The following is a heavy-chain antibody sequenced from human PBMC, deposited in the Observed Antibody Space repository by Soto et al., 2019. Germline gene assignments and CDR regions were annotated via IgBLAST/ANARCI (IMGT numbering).Heavy chain of an antibody. CDR2: IGTAGDP. V-gene: IGHV3-13*05. CDR1: GFTLSDYD. Sequence: EEQLVESGGGLVQPGGSLRLSCAGSGFTLSDYDMHWVRQATGEGLEWVSAIGTAGDPSYSGSVKGRFTISRGNAENSVYLQMNSLRAGDTAVYYCARAGYGSSGYYFCAMDVWGPGTTVTVSS. CDR3: ARAGYGSSGYYFCAMDV. D-gene: IGHD6-13*01. J-gene: IGHJ6*02.